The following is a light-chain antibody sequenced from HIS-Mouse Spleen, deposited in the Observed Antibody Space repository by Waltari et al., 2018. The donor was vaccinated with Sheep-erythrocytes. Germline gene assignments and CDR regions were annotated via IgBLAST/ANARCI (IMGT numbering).Light chain of an antibody. J-gene: IGLJ1*01. Sequence: QSALTQPRSVSGSPGQSVTISCTGTSSDVGGYNHVPWYQPHPGKAPKLMIYDVSKRPSGVPDRFSGSKSGNTASLTISGLQAEDEADYYSCSYAGSYNHVFATGTKVTVL. CDR3: CSYAGSYNHV. CDR1: SSDVGGYNH. CDR2: DVS. V-gene: IGLV2-11*01.